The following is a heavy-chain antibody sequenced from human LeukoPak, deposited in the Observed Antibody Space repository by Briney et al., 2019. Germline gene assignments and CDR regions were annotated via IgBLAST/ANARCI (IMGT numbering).Heavy chain of an antibody. D-gene: IGHD5-18*01. CDR2: ISHSSSYI. J-gene: IGHJ4*02. Sequence: GGALRLSCAASGVTFSRYSMNWVRQAPGKGLEWVSSISHSSSYIYYADAVKGRFTISRDNAKNSLYLQMNSLRVEDTAVYYCAREDTSMGSDYWGQGTLVTVSS. CDR1: GVTFSRYS. V-gene: IGHV3-21*01. CDR3: AREDTSMGSDY.